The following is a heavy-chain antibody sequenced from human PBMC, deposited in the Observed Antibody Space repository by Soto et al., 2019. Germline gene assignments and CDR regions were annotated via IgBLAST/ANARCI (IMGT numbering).Heavy chain of an antibody. CDR1: GFTFSSYA. CDR3: AREEMVRGGGDYGMDV. J-gene: IGHJ6*02. Sequence: QVQLVESGGGVVQPGRSLRLSCAASGFTFSSYAMHWVRQAPGKGLEWVAVISYDGSNKYYADSVKGRFTISRDNSKNPLYLQMNSLRAEDTAVYYCAREEMVRGGGDYGMDVWGQGTTVTVSS. V-gene: IGHV3-30-3*01. D-gene: IGHD3-10*01. CDR2: ISYDGSNK.